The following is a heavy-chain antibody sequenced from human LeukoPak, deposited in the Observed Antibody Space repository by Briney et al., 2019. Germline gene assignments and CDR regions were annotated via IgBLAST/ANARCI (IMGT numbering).Heavy chain of an antibody. CDR2: IGSSGSYI. CDR1: GFTFSSYH. D-gene: IGHD5-18*01. Sequence: GGSLRLSCEVSGFTFSSYHMNWVRQAPGKGLEWVSSIGSSGSYIYYADSLTGRFTISRDNAKNSLYLQTNSLRAEDTAMYYCARRATTERGHSYGLDFWGQGTLVTVSS. V-gene: IGHV3-21*01. J-gene: IGHJ4*02. CDR3: ARRATTERGHSYGLDF.